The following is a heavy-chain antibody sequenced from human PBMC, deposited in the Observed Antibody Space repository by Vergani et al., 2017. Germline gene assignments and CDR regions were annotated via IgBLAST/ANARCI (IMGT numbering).Heavy chain of an antibody. J-gene: IGHJ6*02. V-gene: IGHV4-59*08. CDR2: IYYSGST. Sequence: QVQLQESGPGLVKPSETLSLTCTVSGGSISSYYWSWIRQPPGKGLEWIGYIYYSGSTNYNPSLKSRFTISVDTSKNQFSLKLSSVTAADTAVYYCARLLYSNGNYYGMDVWGQGTTVTV. CDR3: ARLLYSNGNYYGMDV. D-gene: IGHD4-11*01. CDR1: GGSISSYY.